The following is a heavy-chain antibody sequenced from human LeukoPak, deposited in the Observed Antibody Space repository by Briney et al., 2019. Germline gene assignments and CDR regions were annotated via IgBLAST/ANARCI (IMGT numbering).Heavy chain of an antibody. J-gene: IGHJ2*01. Sequence: GGSLRLSCAASGFTFDDYAMHWVRQAPGKGLEWVSGISWNSGSIGYADSVKGRFTISRDNAKNSLYLQMNSLRAEDMALYYCAKDIAAAGSGYFDLWGRGTLVTVSS. D-gene: IGHD6-13*01. CDR1: GFTFDDYA. CDR3: AKDIAAAGSGYFDL. CDR2: ISWNSGSI. V-gene: IGHV3-9*03.